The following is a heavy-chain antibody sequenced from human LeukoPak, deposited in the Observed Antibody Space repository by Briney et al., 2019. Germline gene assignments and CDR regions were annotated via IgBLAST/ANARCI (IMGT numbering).Heavy chain of an antibody. Sequence: SQTLSLTCAISGDSVSRNSAAWNWIRQSPSRGLEWLGRTYYRSKWYSTYAVSVRGRITINPDTSKHQYSLQLNSVTPEDTAVYYCARTDDGPLDFWAQGTLVTVS. CDR3: ARTDDGPLDF. D-gene: IGHD3-3*01. V-gene: IGHV6-1*01. CDR1: GDSVSRNSAA. J-gene: IGHJ4*02. CDR2: TYYRSKWYS.